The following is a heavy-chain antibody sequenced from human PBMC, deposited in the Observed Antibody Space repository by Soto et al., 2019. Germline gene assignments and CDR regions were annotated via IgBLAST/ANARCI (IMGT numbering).Heavy chain of an antibody. CDR2: IYYSGST. D-gene: IGHD2-15*01. CDR1: GGSISSSSYY. J-gene: IGHJ3*02. V-gene: IGHV4-39*01. CDR3: ARQWAGYCSGGSCYSGSAFDI. Sequence: QLQLQESGPGLVKPSETLSLTCTVSGGSISSSSYYWGWIRQPPGKGLEWIGSIYYSGSTYYNPYLKSRVTISVDTSKNQFSLKLSSVTAADTAVYYCARQWAGYCSGGSCYSGSAFDIWGQGTMVTVSS.